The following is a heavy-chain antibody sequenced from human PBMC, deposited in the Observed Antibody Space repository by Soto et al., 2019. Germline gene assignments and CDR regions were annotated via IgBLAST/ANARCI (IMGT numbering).Heavy chain of an antibody. CDR1: WFTFSDFA. CDR2: ISDSGSTT. V-gene: IGHV3-23*01. Sequence: GRSLRLSCAASWFTFSDFAMTRVRQAPGKGLEWVSSISDSGSTTYYADSVKGRFTISRDNSNNTLYLQMNTLRAEDTAVYYCAKDRLAARPHKAYYYYGMDVWGQGTTVTVSS. J-gene: IGHJ6*02. D-gene: IGHD6-6*01. CDR3: AKDRLAARPHKAYYYYGMDV.